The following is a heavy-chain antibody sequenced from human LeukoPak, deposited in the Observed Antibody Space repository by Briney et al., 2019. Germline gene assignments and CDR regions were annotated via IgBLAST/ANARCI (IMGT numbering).Heavy chain of an antibody. CDR1: GGSISSGGYS. CDR2: IYYSGST. Sequence: SETLSLTCTVSGGSISSGGYSWSWIRQHPGKGLEWIGYIYYSGSTYYNPSLKSRVTISVDTSKNQFSLKLSSVTAADTAVYYCAESGSYSTDAFDIWGQGTMVTVSS. V-gene: IGHV4-31*03. D-gene: IGHD1-26*01. CDR3: AESGSYSTDAFDI. J-gene: IGHJ3*02.